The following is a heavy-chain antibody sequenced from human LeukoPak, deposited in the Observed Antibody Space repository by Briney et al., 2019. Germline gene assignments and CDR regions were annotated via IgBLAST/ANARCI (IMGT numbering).Heavy chain of an antibody. J-gene: IGHJ6*02. CDR3: ARVGIAAAGPTIYYYYGMDV. V-gene: IGHV1-46*01. Sequence: ASVKVSCKASGYTFTSYYMHWVRQAPGQGLEWMGIINPSGGSTSCAQKFQGRVTMTRDTSTSTVYMELSSLRSEDTAVYYWARVGIAAAGPTIYYYYGMDVWGQGTTVTVSS. CDR1: GYTFTSYY. CDR2: INPSGGST. D-gene: IGHD6-13*01.